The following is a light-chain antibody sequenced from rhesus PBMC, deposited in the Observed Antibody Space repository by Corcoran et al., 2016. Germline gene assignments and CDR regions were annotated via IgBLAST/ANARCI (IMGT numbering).Light chain of an antibody. CDR1: SSDIGGYNR. Sequence: QAPPTQSPSVSGSPGQSVTISCPGTSSDIGGYNRVSWYQQHPGKAPKLMIYEVRKRPSGASDRFSGSESGNTASLTNSGLQAEDEADYYCSSYATSSSYYIFGAGTRLTVL. CDR2: EVR. V-gene: IGLV2-13*03. CDR3: SSYATSSSYYI. J-gene: IGLJ1*01.